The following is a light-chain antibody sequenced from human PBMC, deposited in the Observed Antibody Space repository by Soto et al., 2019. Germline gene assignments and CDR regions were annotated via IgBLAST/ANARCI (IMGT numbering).Light chain of an antibody. CDR2: GNT. CDR1: HSNLGAVYD. V-gene: IGLV1-40*01. CDR3: HSSDSSLSAFQV. J-gene: IGLJ1*01. Sequence: QSVLTQPPSVSGAPGQRITISCTGSHSNLGAVYDVHWYQQFPGTAPKLLIFGNTKRPSGVPDRFSGSKSGSSASLAITGLQAEDDADYYCHSSDSSLSAFQVFGTGTKVTVL.